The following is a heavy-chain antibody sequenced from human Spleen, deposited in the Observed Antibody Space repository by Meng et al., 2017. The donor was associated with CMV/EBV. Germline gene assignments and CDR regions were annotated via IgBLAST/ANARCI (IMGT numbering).Heavy chain of an antibody. Sequence: GGSLRLSCAASGFSVSYSYMSWVRQAPGKGLEWVSVTYNDGGAYYADSVKGRFTISRDNSKNTLYLQMNSLRAEDTAVYYCAKDEGYGRRGADYWGQGTLVTVSS. CDR1: GFSVSYSY. CDR2: TYNDGGA. V-gene: IGHV3-53*01. CDR3: AKDEGYGRRGADY. J-gene: IGHJ4*02. D-gene: IGHD5-18*01.